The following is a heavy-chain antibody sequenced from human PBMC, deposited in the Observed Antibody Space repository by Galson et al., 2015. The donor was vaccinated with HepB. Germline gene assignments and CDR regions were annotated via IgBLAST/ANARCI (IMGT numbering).Heavy chain of an antibody. Sequence: SVKVSCKASGDAFKNFVFTWVRQAPRHGLEWLGRVIPVSGFAIYAQKYRGRVTLSADASTNTVSMELGSLTPDDTAVYYCAGTLFGERIRSYYFYYMDVWGNGTTVIVSS. D-gene: IGHD3-10*02. CDR2: VIPVSGFA. V-gene: IGHV1-69*13. CDR3: AGTLFGERIRSYYFYYMDV. J-gene: IGHJ6*03. CDR1: GDAFKNFV.